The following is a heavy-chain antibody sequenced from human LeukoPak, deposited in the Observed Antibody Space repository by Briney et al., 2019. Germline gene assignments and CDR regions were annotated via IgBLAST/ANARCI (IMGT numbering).Heavy chain of an antibody. CDR1: GFTFRSYW. Sequence: PGGSLRLSCAASGFTFRSYWMSWVRQAPGKGLEWVANTKQDGSEKYYVDSVKGRFTISRDNARNSLYLQMNSLGVEDTAVYYCARGAYHYNSGDAFDVWGQGTMVTVSS. V-gene: IGHV3-7*01. CDR3: ARGAYHYNSGDAFDV. D-gene: IGHD3-10*01. CDR2: TKQDGSEK. J-gene: IGHJ3*01.